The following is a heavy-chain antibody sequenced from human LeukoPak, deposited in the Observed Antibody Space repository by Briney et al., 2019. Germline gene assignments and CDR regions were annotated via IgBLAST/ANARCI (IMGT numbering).Heavy chain of an antibody. J-gene: IGHJ3*02. CDR3: ARRRGGSCFYAFDI. D-gene: IGHD2-15*01. CDR1: GFTVSSNY. CDR2: IYSGGST. Sequence: GGSLRLSCAASGFTVSSNYMSWVRQAPGKGLEWVSVIYSGGSTYYADSVKGRFTISRDNSKNTLYLQMNSLRAEDTAVYYCARRRGGSCFYAFDIWGQETMVTVSS. V-gene: IGHV3-66*01.